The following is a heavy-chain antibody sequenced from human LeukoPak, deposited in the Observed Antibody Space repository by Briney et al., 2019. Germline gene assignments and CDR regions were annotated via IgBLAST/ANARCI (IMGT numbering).Heavy chain of an antibody. D-gene: IGHD1-26*01. Sequence: PGGFVRLSCAASVFSFSSYSIRWVRHAPWKGREWVLDISGSGGSTYYVDSVKGRFTISRDNSKNTLYLQMNSLRAEDTAVYYCAKDLDGYYFQYYFDYWGQGTLVTVSS. J-gene: IGHJ4*02. CDR1: VFSFSSYS. V-gene: IGHV3-23*01. CDR3: AKDLDGYYFQYYFDY. CDR2: ISGSGGST.